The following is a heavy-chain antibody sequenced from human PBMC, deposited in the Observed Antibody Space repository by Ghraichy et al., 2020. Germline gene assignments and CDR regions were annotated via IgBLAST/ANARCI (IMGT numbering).Heavy chain of an antibody. V-gene: IGHV3-23*01. Sequence: LSLTCAASGFTFSSYAMSWVRQAPGKGLEWVSASGSSGNTYYADSVKGRFTISRDNSKNTLFLQMNSLKAEDTAIYYCVKMGSGRYYDYWGQGTLVTVSS. CDR2: SGSSGNT. D-gene: IGHD1-26*01. CDR3: VKMGSGRYYDY. CDR1: GFTFSSYA. J-gene: IGHJ4*02.